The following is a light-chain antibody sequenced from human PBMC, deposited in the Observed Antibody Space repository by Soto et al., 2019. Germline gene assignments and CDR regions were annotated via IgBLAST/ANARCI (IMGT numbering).Light chain of an antibody. V-gene: IGKV3-15*01. J-gene: IGKJ4*01. CDR2: DAS. Sequence: EIVMTQSPATLSVSPGERAILSCRASQSVRSNLAWYRQKPGQAPRLLIYDASTRATGIPARFTGSGSGTEFTLIISSLHSEDFAVYYCQQYNDWRTFGGGTKVEIK. CDR3: QQYNDWRT. CDR1: QSVRSN.